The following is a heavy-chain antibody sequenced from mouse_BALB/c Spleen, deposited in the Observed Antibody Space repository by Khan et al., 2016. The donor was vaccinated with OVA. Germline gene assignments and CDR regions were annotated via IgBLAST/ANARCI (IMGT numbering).Heavy chain of an antibody. CDR1: GYTFTSYW. J-gene: IGHJ2*01. Sequence: VQLQQSGAELAKPGASVKMSCTASGYTFTSYWMHWIKQRPGQGLEWIGYINPTSGYTDYNQKFKDKATLTADKSSSTAYMQLSSLTSDDSAVYYSARDRIDYWGQGTPLTVSA. CDR3: ARDRIDY. CDR2: INPTSGYT. V-gene: IGHV1-7*01.